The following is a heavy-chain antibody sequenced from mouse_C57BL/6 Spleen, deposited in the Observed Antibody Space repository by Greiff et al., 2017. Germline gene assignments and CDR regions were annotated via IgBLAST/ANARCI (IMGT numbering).Heavy chain of an antibody. Sequence: QVQLQQSGPELVKPGASVKISCKASGYAFSSSWMNWVKQRPGKGLEWIGRIYPGDGDTNYNGKFKGKATLTADKSSSTAYMQLSSLTSADSAVYFCARDIYYDYEGGYYYAMDYWGQGTSVTVSS. CDR1: GYAFSSSW. J-gene: IGHJ4*01. CDR2: IYPGDGDT. D-gene: IGHD2-4*01. V-gene: IGHV1-82*01. CDR3: ARDIYYDYEGGYYYAMDY.